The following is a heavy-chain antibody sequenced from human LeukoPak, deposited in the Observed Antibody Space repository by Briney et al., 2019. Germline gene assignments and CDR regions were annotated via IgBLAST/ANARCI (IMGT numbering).Heavy chain of an antibody. CDR3: ARDVNGDVAAAGLFSVTSYYYYMDV. CDR2: ISGSGGST. CDR1: GFTFSSYA. V-gene: IGHV3-23*01. Sequence: GGSLRLSCAASGFTFSSYAMSWVRQAPGKGLEWVSAISGSGGSTYYADSVKGRFTISRDNSKNTLYLQMNSLRAEDTAVYYCARDVNGDVAAAGLFSVTSYYYYMDVWGKGTTVTVSS. J-gene: IGHJ6*03. D-gene: IGHD6-13*01.